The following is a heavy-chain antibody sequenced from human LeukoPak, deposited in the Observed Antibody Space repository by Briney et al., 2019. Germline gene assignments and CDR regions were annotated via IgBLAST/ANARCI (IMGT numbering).Heavy chain of an antibody. CDR2: ISYDGSNK. D-gene: IGHD3-9*01. J-gene: IGHJ4*02. Sequence: GGSLRLSCAASGFTFSSYAMHWVRQAPGKGLEWVAVISYDGSNKYYADSVKGRFTISRDNSKNTLYLQMDSLRAEDTAVYYCARSPIYDILTLDYWGQGTLVTVSS. CDR1: GFTFSSYA. CDR3: ARSPIYDILTLDY. V-gene: IGHV3-30*04.